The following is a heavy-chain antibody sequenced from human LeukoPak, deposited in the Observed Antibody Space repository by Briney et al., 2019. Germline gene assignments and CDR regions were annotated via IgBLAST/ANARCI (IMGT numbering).Heavy chain of an antibody. CDR3: VELGITMIGGV. D-gene: IGHD3-10*02. J-gene: IGHJ6*04. CDR2: IKQDRSEK. V-gene: IGHV3-7*01. Sequence: GGSLRLSCAASGFTFTNYWMSWVRQAPGKGLELVANIKQDRSEKYYVDSVKGRFTISRDNAKNSLYLQMNSLRAEDTAVYYCVELGITMIGGVWGKGTTVTISS. CDR1: GFTFTNYW.